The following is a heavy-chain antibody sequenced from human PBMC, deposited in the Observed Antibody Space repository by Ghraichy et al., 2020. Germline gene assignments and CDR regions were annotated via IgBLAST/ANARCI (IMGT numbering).Heavy chain of an antibody. CDR3: AKGVYGMDV. V-gene: IGHV3-9*01. J-gene: IGHJ6*02. CDR2: ISWNSGSI. CDR1: GFTFDDYA. Sequence: GGSLRLSCAASGFTFDDYAMHWVRQAPGKGLEWVSGISWNSGSIGYADSVKGRFTISRDNAKNSLYLQMNSLRAEDTALYYCAKGVYGMDVWGQGTTVTVFS.